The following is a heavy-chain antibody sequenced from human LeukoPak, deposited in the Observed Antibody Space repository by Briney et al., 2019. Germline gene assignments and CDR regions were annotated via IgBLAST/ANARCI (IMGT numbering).Heavy chain of an antibody. Sequence: PGGSRRLSCAASGFTFSSYAMNWVRQAPGKGLEWVSGLSATGDTIYYADSVKGRFTISRDNAKNSLYLQMNSLRDEDTAVYYCASLGGYSSSWTAGWGQGTLVTVSS. CDR2: LSATGDTI. J-gene: IGHJ4*02. V-gene: IGHV3-48*02. CDR3: ASLGGYSSSWTAG. D-gene: IGHD6-13*01. CDR1: GFTFSSYA.